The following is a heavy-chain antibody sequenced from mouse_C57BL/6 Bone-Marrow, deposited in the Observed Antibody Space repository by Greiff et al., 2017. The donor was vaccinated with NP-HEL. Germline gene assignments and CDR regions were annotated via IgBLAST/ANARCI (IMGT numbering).Heavy chain of an antibody. D-gene: IGHD1-1*01. CDR3: TTHYYGSSPSYWYFDV. CDR1: GFNIKDDY. J-gene: IGHJ1*03. Sequence: VQLQQSGAELVRPGASVKLSCTASGFNIKDDYMHWVKQRPEQGLEWIGWIDPENGDTEYASKFQGQATITADTSSNTAYLQLSSLTSEDTAVYYCTTHYYGSSPSYWYFDVWGTGTTVTVSS. CDR2: IDPENGDT. V-gene: IGHV14-4*01.